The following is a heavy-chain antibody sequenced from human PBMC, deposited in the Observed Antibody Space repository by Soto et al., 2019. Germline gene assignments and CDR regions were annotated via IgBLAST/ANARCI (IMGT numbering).Heavy chain of an antibody. CDR1: GYSFTNYW. CDR2: IYPGDSDA. CDR3: ARSRITGTTWSFDK. Sequence: GESLKISCKASGYSFTNYWIGWVRQMPGKGLEWMAIIYPGDSDARYRPSFQGQVTISVDKSINTAYLQWSSLKASDTAMYYCARSRITGTTWSFDKWGQGTLVTVSS. V-gene: IGHV5-51*01. D-gene: IGHD1-20*01. J-gene: IGHJ4*02.